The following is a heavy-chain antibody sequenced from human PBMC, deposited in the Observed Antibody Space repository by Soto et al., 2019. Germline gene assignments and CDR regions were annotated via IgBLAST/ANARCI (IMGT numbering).Heavy chain of an antibody. CDR1: GYTFTSYG. J-gene: IGHJ4*02. Sequence: QVQLVQSGAEVKKPGASVKVSCKASGYTFTSYGISWVRQAPGQGLEWMGWISAYNGNTNYAQKLQGRVTMTTDTSTSTADMELRSLRSDDTAVYYCAVGYCSSTSCYAAALYWGQGTLVTVSS. D-gene: IGHD2-2*01. CDR2: ISAYNGNT. CDR3: AVGYCSSTSCYAAALY. V-gene: IGHV1-18*01.